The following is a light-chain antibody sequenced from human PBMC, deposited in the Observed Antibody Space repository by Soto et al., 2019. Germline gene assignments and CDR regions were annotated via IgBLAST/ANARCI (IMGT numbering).Light chain of an antibody. V-gene: IGKV1-5*03. CDR1: QSISSW. CDR3: QQSNSYST. CDR2: KAY. J-gene: IGKJ1*01. Sequence: DIQMTQSPSTLSASVGDRVTITCRASQSISSWLAWYQQKPGKAPKLLIYKAYSLESGVPSRFNGSGSGTESTLTIISLQTDDFATSYSQQSNSYSTFGQGTKVEI.